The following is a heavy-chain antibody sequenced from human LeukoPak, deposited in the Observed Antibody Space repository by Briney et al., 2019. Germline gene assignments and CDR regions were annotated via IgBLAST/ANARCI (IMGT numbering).Heavy chain of an antibody. Sequence: GGSLRLSCVVSGFAFSSNWMTWVRQAPGKGLEFVANTNQNGDEKYYVDSVKGRFTISRDNARNSVYLQMKSLRAEDTAIYYYVTGVGYWGQGTLVTVSS. J-gene: IGHJ4*02. CDR2: TNQNGDEK. CDR3: VTGVGY. CDR1: GFAFSSNW. V-gene: IGHV3-7*01. D-gene: IGHD7-27*01.